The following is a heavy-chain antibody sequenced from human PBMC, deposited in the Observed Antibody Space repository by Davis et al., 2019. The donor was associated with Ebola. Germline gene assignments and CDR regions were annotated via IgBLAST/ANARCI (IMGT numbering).Heavy chain of an antibody. Sequence: GESLKISCAGSGFTVSSHSMNWVRQAPGKGLEWVAYISRSGSSIYYADSVKGRFTISRDNAQNSLYLQMNSLRDEDTAVYYCARDYRFRGLYYYYYYMDVWGKGTTVTVSS. J-gene: IGHJ6*03. CDR2: ISRSGSSI. D-gene: IGHD3-16*02. CDR1: GFTVSSHS. CDR3: ARDYRFRGLYYYYYYMDV. V-gene: IGHV3-48*02.